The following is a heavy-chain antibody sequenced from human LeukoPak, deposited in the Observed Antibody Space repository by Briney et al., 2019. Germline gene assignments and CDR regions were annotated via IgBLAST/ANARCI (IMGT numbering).Heavy chain of an antibody. Sequence: PSETLSLTCAVYGGSFSGCYWSWIRQPPGKGLEWIGEINHSGSTNYNPSLKSRVTISVDTSKNQFSLKLSSVTAADTAVYYCARPIYGDPPYGMDVWGQGTTVTVSS. V-gene: IGHV4-34*01. J-gene: IGHJ6*02. D-gene: IGHD4-17*01. CDR3: ARPIYGDPPYGMDV. CDR2: INHSGST. CDR1: GGSFSGCY.